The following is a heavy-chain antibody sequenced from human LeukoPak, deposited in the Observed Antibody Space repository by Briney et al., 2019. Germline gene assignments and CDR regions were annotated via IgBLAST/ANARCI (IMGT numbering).Heavy chain of an antibody. V-gene: IGHV4-39*07. J-gene: IGHJ6*03. Sequence: PSETLSLPCTVSGGSISSSSYYWGGIRQPPGKGLEWIGSIYYSGSTYYNPSLKSRVTISVDTSKNQFSLKLSSVTAADTAVYYCARGTYYYDSSGSGVYMDVWGKGTTVTVSS. D-gene: IGHD3-22*01. CDR3: ARGTYYYDSSGSGVYMDV. CDR1: GGSISSSSYY. CDR2: IYYSGST.